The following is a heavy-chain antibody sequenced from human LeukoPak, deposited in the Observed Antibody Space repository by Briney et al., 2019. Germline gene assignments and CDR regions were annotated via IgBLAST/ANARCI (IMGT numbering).Heavy chain of an antibody. CDR3: AKQWIYYYSSGYPEYFQH. CDR1: GLTFSSYA. CDR2: ISGSGGST. J-gene: IGHJ1*01. Sequence: GGSLRLSCPASGLTFSSYAMSWVRQAPGKGLEWVSAISGSGGSTYYADSVKGRFTISRDNSKNTLYLQVNSLRAEDTAVYYCAKQWIYYYSSGYPEYFQHWGQGTLVTVSS. D-gene: IGHD3-22*01. V-gene: IGHV3-23*01.